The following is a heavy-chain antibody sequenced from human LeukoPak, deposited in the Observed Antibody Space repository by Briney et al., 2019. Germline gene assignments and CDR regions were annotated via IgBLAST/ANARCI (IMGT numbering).Heavy chain of an antibody. CDR1: GGTFSSYA. D-gene: IGHD3-10*01. V-gene: IGHV1-69*04. CDR2: IIPILGIA. Sequence: ASVKVSCKASGGTFSSYAISWVRQAPGQGLEWMGRIIPILGIANYAQKFQGRVTITADKSTSTAYMELSSLRSEDTAVYYCARGLISLLLWFDYWGQGTLVTVSS. CDR3: ARGLISLLLWFDY. J-gene: IGHJ4*02.